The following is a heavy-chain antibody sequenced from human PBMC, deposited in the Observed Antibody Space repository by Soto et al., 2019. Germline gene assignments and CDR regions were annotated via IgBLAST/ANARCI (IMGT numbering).Heavy chain of an antibody. CDR2: ISGSGGST. V-gene: IGHV3-23*01. CDR3: AKDTDSSGYYNY. Sequence: GGSLRLPCAASGFTFRSYAMIWVRQAPGKGLGWVSAISGSGGSTYYADSVKGRFTISRDNSKNTLYLQMNSLRAEDTAVYYCAKDTDSSGYYNYWGQGTLVTVSS. J-gene: IGHJ4*02. D-gene: IGHD3-22*01. CDR1: GFTFRSYA.